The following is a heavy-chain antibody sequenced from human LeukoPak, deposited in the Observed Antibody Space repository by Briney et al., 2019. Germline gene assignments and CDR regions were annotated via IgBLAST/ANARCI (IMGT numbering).Heavy chain of an antibody. CDR1: GGSISGSNFY. J-gene: IGHJ5*02. Sequence: SETLSLTCTVSGGSISGSNFYWGWIRQPPGKGLEWTGSIYYSGSTYYNPSLKSRVAISVDTSRNQFSLKLSSVTAADTAEYYCARHVTPAAIQNNWFDPWGQGTLVTVSS. CDR2: IYYSGST. D-gene: IGHD2-2*02. V-gene: IGHV4-39*01. CDR3: ARHVTPAAIQNNWFDP.